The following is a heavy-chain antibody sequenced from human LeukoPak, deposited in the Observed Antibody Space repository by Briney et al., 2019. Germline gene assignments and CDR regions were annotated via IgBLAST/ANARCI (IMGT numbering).Heavy chain of an antibody. CDR3: ARDARSFDY. CDR1: AFTFSDYS. Sequence: GGSLRLSCAASAFTFSDYSMNWVRQAPGKGLEWLSYISSDSSTIYYADSVKGRFTISRDNSKNTLYLQMNSLRAEDTAVYYCARDARSFDYWGQGTLVTVSS. J-gene: IGHJ4*02. V-gene: IGHV3-48*01. CDR2: ISSDSSTI.